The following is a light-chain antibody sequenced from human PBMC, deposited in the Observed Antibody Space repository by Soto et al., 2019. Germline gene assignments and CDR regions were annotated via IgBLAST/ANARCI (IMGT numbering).Light chain of an antibody. CDR3: QQYNDWPPLT. V-gene: IGKV3-15*01. CDR2: GTS. CDR1: QSVNIN. Sequence: EIVMTQSPATLSVSPGERATLSCRASQSVNINLAWYQQKPGQAPRLLIYGTSTRATGVPARFSGSGSGTAFTLSISNLQSEDFAVYYCQQYNDWPPLTLGGGTKVAIK. J-gene: IGKJ4*01.